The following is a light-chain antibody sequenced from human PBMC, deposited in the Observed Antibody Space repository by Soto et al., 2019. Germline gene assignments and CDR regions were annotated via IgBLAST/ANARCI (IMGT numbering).Light chain of an antibody. V-gene: IGKV1-5*01. CDR1: QSISSW. CDR2: DAW. CDR3: QQYNSYSWT. Sequence: DIQMTQSPSTLSASVGDRVTITCRASQSISSWLAWYQQKPGKAPKLLIYDAWSLESGVPSRFSGSGYGTEFTVTISSLQPDDFATDYCQQYNSYSWTFGQGTKVDI. J-gene: IGKJ1*01.